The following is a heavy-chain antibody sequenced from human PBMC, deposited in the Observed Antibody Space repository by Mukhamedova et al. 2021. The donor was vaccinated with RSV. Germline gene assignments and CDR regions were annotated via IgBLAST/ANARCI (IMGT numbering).Heavy chain of an antibody. V-gene: IGHV4-4*07. D-gene: IGHD3-10*01. CDR2: LYTSGST. J-gene: IGHJ3*02. CDR3: AGGGTKGYYSLGFDI. CDR1: GGSISNFY. Sequence: GGSISNFYWSWIRQPAGKGLEWIGRLYTSGSTNYNPSLKSRVTMSVDTSKNQFSLKLSSVTAADPAVDYFAGGGTKGYYSLGFDIWG.